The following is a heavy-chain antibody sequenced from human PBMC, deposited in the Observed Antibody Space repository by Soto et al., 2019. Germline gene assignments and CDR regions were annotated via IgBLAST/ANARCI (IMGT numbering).Heavy chain of an antibody. J-gene: IGHJ3*02. D-gene: IGHD6-19*01. Sequence: EVQLVESGGGLVQSGGSLRLSCAASGLTVSRKYMTWVRQALGRGLEWVSIINVGDNTYYADSVKGRFTISRDESKNTLYLQMNCLRAEDTAVYYCARGMSSGWPYVFDIWGQGTTVTVSS. V-gene: IGHV3-66*01. CDR3: ARGMSSGWPYVFDI. CDR2: INVGDNT. CDR1: GLTVSRKY.